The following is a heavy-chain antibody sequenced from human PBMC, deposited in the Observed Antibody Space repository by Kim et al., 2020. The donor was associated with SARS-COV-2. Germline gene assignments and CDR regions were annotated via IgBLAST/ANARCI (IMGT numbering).Heavy chain of an antibody. J-gene: IGHJ4*02. CDR3: ASINSFDY. D-gene: IGHD3-3*02. CDR2: SCSI. V-gene: IGHV3-9*01. Sequence: SCSIGYADSVKGRFTISRDNAKNSLYLQMNSLRAEDTALYYCASINSFDYWGQGTLVTVSS.